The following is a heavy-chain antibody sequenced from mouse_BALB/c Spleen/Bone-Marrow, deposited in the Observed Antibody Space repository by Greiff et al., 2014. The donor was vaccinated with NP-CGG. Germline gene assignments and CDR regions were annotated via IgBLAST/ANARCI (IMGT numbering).Heavy chain of an antibody. CDR1: GYAFSSYW. CDR3: ARYYRNDYFALDY. D-gene: IGHD2-14*01. V-gene: IGHV1-80*01. Sequence: VQLVESGAELVRPGSSVKISCKASGYAFSSYWMNWVKQRPGQGLEWIGQIYPGDGDTNYIGKFKGKATLTADKSSSTAYMQLSSPTSEDSAVYFCARYYRNDYFALDYWGQGTSVTVSS. CDR2: IYPGDGDT. J-gene: IGHJ4*01.